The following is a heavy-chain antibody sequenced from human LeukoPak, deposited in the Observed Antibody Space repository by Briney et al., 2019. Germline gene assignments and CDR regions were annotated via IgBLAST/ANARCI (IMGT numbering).Heavy chain of an antibody. D-gene: IGHD1-26*01. V-gene: IGHV3-9*01. Sequence: GGSLRLSCAASGFTFDDYAMHWVRQAPGKGLEWVSGISWNSGSIGYADSVKGRFTTSRDNAKNSLYLQMNSLRAEDTALYYCALLPSGSYPWVRWGQGTLVTVSS. J-gene: IGHJ4*02. CDR3: ALLPSGSYPWVR. CDR1: GFTFDDYA. CDR2: ISWNSGSI.